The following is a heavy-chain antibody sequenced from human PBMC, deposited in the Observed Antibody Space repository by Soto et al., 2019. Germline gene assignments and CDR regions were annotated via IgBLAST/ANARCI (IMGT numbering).Heavy chain of an antibody. CDR3: ASALAVAGRSSWFDP. D-gene: IGHD6-19*01. CDR1: GYSFTSYW. J-gene: IGHJ5*02. CDR2: IYPGDSDI. Sequence: GESLKISCKGSGYSFTSYWIGWVRQMPGKGLEWMGIIYPGDSDIRYSPSFQGQVTISADKSVSTAYLQWRGLKASDTAMYYCASALAVAGRSSWFDPWGHGTLVTVSS. V-gene: IGHV5-51*01.